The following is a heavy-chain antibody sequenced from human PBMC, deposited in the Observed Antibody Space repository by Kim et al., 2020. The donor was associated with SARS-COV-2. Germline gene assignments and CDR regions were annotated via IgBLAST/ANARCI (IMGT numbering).Heavy chain of an antibody. V-gene: IGHV4-59*01. D-gene: IGHD3-16*01. CDR2: IYNSGST. J-gene: IGHJ4*02. CDR1: ADSMRSYY. Sequence: SETLSLTCNVSADSMRSYYWSWIRQPPGKGLEWIGYIYNSGSTKNNSSLKSRVTMSIDTAKNQFSLTLTSVTAADTAIYYCARLGRGSRRFDSWGQGSLVTVSS. CDR3: ARLGRGSRRFDS.